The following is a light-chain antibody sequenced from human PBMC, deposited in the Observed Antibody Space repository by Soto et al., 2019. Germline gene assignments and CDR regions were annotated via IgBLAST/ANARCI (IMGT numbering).Light chain of an antibody. CDR1: SSNIGTGYD. J-gene: IGLJ2*01. Sequence: QSVLTQPPSVSGAPGQRVTISCTGSSSNIGTGYDVHWYQQLPGTTPKLLIYGNINRPSGVPDRFSGSKSGTSASLAITGLRAEDEADYSCQSYDSSLGGVVFGGGTKLTFL. V-gene: IGLV1-40*01. CDR3: QSYDSSLGGVV. CDR2: GNI.